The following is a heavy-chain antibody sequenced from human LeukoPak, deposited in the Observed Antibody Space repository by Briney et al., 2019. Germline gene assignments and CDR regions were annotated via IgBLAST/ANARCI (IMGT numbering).Heavy chain of an antibody. D-gene: IGHD2-2*01. J-gene: IGHJ6*02. CDR2: IIPIFGTA. Sequence: ASVKVSCKASGGTFSSYAISWVRQAPGQGLEWMGGIIPIFGTANYAQKFQGRVTITADESTSTAYMELSSLRSEDTAVYYCARVRLGYCSSTSCCVRYYYGMDVWGQGTTVTVSS. CDR3: ARVRLGYCSSTSCCVRYYYGMDV. V-gene: IGHV1-69*13. CDR1: GGTFSSYA.